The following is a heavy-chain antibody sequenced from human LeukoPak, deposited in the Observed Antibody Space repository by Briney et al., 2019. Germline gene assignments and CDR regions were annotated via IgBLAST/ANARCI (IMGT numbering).Heavy chain of an antibody. CDR3: ARHGYEQKLDY. CDR1: GGSISSSSYY. Sequence: SETLSLTCTVSGGSISSSSYYWGWIRQPPGKGLEWIGSIYYSGSTYYNPSLKSRVTISVDTSKNQFSLKLSSVTAADTAVYYCARHGYEQKLDYWGQGTLVTVSS. CDR2: IYYSGST. D-gene: IGHD5-12*01. V-gene: IGHV4-39*01. J-gene: IGHJ4*02.